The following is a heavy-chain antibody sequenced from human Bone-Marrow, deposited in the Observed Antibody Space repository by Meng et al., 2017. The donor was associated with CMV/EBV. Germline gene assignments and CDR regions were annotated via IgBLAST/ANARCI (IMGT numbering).Heavy chain of an antibody. CDR1: GFTFSSYW. Sequence: GESLKISCAASGFTFSSYWMHWVRQAPGKGLGWVSRINSDRSSTSYADSVKGRFTISRDNAKNTLYLQMNSLRAEDTAVYYCARVREQWQDNWFDPWGQGTLVTVSS. CDR3: ARVREQWQDNWFDP. J-gene: IGHJ5*02. D-gene: IGHD6-19*01. V-gene: IGHV3-74*01. CDR2: INSDRSST.